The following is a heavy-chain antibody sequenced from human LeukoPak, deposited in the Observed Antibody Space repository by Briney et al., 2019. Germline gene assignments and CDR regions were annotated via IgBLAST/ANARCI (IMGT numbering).Heavy chain of an antibody. CDR2: VSAYNGNT. Sequence: ASVKVSCKASGYTFTSYGISWVRQAPGQGLEWMGWVSAYNGNTNYAQKLQGRVTMTTDTSTSTAYMELRSLRSDDTAVYYCARPNSSGYYYMLDYWGQGTLVTVSS. CDR3: ARPNSSGYYYMLDY. J-gene: IGHJ4*02. D-gene: IGHD3-22*01. V-gene: IGHV1-18*01. CDR1: GYTFTSYG.